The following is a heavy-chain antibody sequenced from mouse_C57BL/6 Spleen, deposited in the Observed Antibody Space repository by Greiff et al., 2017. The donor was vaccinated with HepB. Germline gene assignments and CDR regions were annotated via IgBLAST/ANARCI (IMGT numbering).Heavy chain of an antibody. CDR3: AREGLTGPFDY. CDR2: IYPGDGDT. D-gene: IGHD4-1*01. V-gene: IGHV1-82*01. Sequence: QVQLQQSGPELVKPGASVKISCKASGYAFSSSWMNWVKQRPGKGLEWIGRIYPGDGDTNYNGKFKGKATLTADKSSSTAYMQLSSLTSEDSAVYFCAREGLTGPFDYWGQGTTLTVSS. J-gene: IGHJ2*01. CDR1: GYAFSSSW.